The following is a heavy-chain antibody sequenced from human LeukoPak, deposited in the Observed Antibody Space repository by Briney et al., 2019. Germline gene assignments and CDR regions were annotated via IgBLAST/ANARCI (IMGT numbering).Heavy chain of an antibody. V-gene: IGHV3-9*03. Sequence: GGSLSLPCAASGFTFDDYPMHWVRQSPGKGLEWVSGISWNSGSIGYADSVKGRFTISRDNAKNSLYLQMNSLRAEDMALYYCAKGPGGSAAMSFFDYWGQGTLVTVSS. CDR1: GFTFDDYP. J-gene: IGHJ4*02. CDR3: AKGPGGSAAMSFFDY. D-gene: IGHD2-2*01. CDR2: ISWNSGSI.